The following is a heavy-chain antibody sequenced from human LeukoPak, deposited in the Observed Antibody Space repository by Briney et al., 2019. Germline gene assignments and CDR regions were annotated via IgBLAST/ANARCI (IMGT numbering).Heavy chain of an antibody. V-gene: IGHV3-30*03. J-gene: IGHJ4*02. D-gene: IGHD1-26*01. CDR2: ISYDGSDK. CDR3: ARAGSYRFDY. Sequence: TGGSLRLSCAASGFTFSSYGMHWVRQAPGRGLECVAFISYDGSDKYYADSVKGRFTISGDNAKNTLYLQMNSLRAEDTGVYYCARAGSYRFDYWGQGTLVTVSS. CDR1: GFTFSSYG.